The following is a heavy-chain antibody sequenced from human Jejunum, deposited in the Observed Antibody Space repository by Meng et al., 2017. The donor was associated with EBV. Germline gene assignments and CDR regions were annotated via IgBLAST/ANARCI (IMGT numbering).Heavy chain of an antibody. Sequence: QLPLKDSGPTLVKPTQTLTLTCTFSGFSLTTSGVGVGWIRQPPGKAPEWLALIYWDDDKRYSPSLKSRLTITKDTSKNQVVLTMTNMDPVDTGTYFCAHSPMRTSSSGYPRGFDYWGQGTLVTVSS. CDR3: AHSPMRTSSSGYPRGFDY. D-gene: IGHD5-12*01. CDR2: IYWDDDK. J-gene: IGHJ4*02. V-gene: IGHV2-5*02. CDR1: GFSLTTSGVG.